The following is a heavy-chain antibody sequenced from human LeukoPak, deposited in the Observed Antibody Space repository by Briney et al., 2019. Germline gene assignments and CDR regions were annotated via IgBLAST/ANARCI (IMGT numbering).Heavy chain of an antibody. CDR3: ARGYYDSSPNWYFDL. Sequence: SETLSLTCTVSGGSISSYYWSWIRQPPGKGLEWIGYIYYSGSTDYSPSLKSRVTISVDTSKNQFSLKLSSVTAADTAVYYCARGYYDSSPNWYFDLWGRGTLVTVSS. CDR1: GGSISSYY. V-gene: IGHV4-59*01. D-gene: IGHD3-22*01. J-gene: IGHJ2*01. CDR2: IYYSGST.